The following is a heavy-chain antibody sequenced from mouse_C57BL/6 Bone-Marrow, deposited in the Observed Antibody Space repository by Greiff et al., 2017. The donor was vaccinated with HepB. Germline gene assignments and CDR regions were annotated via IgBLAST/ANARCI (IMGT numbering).Heavy chain of an antibody. CDR2: IYPRSGNT. V-gene: IGHV1-81*01. D-gene: IGHD1-1*01. CDR1: GYTFTSYG. Sequence: QVQLKQSGAELARPGASVKLSCKASGYTFTSYGISWVKQRTGQGLEWIGEIYPRSGNTYYNEKFKGKATLTADKSSSTAYMELRSLTSEDSAVYFCARYNTTVNYYAMDYWGQGTSVTVSS. CDR3: ARYNTTVNYYAMDY. J-gene: IGHJ4*01.